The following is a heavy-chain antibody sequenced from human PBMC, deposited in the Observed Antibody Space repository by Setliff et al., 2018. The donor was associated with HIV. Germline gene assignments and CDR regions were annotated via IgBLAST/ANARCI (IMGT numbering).Heavy chain of an antibody. V-gene: IGHV4-34*01. CDR1: GGSFSGYY. J-gene: IGHJ4*02. CDR2: INHSGST. CDR3: ARHSPSDY. Sequence: SETLSLTCAVYGGSFSGYYWSWIRQPPGKGLEWIGEINHSGSTNYNPSLQSRVTISVDTSKNQFSLELSSVTAADTAVYYCARHSPSDYWGQGTLVTVSS.